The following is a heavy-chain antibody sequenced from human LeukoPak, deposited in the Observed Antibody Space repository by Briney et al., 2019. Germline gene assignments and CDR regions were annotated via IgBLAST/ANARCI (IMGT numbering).Heavy chain of an antibody. CDR1: DYSISSFY. V-gene: IGHV4-4*09. CDR3: VRTARVLDY. Sequence: SETLSLTCNISDYSISSFYWSWIRQPPGKGLEVIGYIFTSGDTNYNPSLKSRVTMSLDTSKKQLSLTMSAVSAADTAVYYCVRTARVLDYWGQGPWSPSPQ. J-gene: IGHJ4*02. CDR2: IFTSGDT. D-gene: IGHD5-18*01.